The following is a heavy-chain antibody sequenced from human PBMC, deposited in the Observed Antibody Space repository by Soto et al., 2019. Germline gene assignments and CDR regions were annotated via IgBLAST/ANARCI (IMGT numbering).Heavy chain of an antibody. V-gene: IGHV4-34*01. CDR1: GGSFSGYY. Sequence: SETLSLTCAVYGGSFSGYYWSWIRQPPGKGLEWIGEINHSGSTNYNPSLKSRVTISVDTSKNQFSLKLSSVTAADTAVYYCARVYRRGSSWYGGAFDIWGQGTMVTVSS. J-gene: IGHJ3*02. D-gene: IGHD6-13*01. CDR3: ARVYRRGSSWYGGAFDI. CDR2: INHSGST.